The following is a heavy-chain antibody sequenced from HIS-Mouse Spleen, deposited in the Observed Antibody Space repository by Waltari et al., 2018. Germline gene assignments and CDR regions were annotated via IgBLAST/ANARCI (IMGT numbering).Heavy chain of an antibody. V-gene: IGHV4-38-2*02. D-gene: IGHD6-6*01. Sequence: QVQLQESGPGLVKPSETLSLTCTVSGYSISSGYYWGWIRQPPGKGREWIGSIYHSGRTSYNTSLKIRVTISVDTSKNQFSLKLSSVTAADTAVYYCARGSIAAGPAYAFDIWGQGTMVTVSS. J-gene: IGHJ3*02. CDR1: GYSISSGYY. CDR2: IYHSGRT. CDR3: ARGSIAAGPAYAFDI.